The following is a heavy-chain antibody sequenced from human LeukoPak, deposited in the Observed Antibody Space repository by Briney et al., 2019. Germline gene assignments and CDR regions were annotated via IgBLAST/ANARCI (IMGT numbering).Heavy chain of an antibody. CDR3: ASRQIIAVAGTVWFDP. CDR1: GFTFSSYW. V-gene: IGHV3-74*01. D-gene: IGHD6-19*01. J-gene: IGHJ5*02. Sequence: GGSLRLSCAASGFTFSSYWMHWVRQVPGKGLVWVSRINSDGSSTSYADPVKGRFTISRDNAKNTLYLQMNSLRAEDTAVYYCASRQIIAVAGTVWFDPWGQGTLVTVSS. CDR2: INSDGSST.